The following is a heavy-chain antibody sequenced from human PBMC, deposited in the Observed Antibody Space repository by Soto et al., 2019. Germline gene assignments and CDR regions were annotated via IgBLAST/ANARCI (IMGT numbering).Heavy chain of an antibody. V-gene: IGHV4-59*01. Sequence: SDTLSLTCTVSGGSISSYYWSWIRQPPGKGLEWIGYIYYSGSTNYNPSLKSRVTISVDTSKNQFSLKLSSVTAADTAVYYCARRYGRNFDYWGQGTLVNVSS. CDR2: IYYSGST. CDR3: ARRYGRNFDY. D-gene: IGHD1-20*01. CDR1: GGSISSYY. J-gene: IGHJ4*02.